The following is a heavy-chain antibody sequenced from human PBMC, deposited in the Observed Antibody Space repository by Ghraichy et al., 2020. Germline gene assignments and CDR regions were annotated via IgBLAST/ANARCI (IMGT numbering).Heavy chain of an antibody. V-gene: IGHV3-11*06. CDR1: GFTFSDYY. J-gene: IGHJ4*02. Sequence: GGSLRLSCAASGFTFSDYYMSWIRQAPGKGLEWVSYISSSSSYTNYADSVKGRFTISRDNAKNSLYLQMNSLRAEDTAVYYCARIPPPPPRVRSGGDRPLDYWGQGTLVTVSS. CDR2: ISSSSSYT. CDR3: ARIPPPPPRVRSGGDRPLDY. D-gene: IGHD2-21*02.